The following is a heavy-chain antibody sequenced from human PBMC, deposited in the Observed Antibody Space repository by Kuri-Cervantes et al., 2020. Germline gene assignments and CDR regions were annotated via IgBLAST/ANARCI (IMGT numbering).Heavy chain of an antibody. J-gene: IGHJ3*02. CDR2: INPSGGST. CDR3: ARVSRRRAIFGVVIGDAFDI. Sequence: ASVKVSCKASGYTFTSYYMHWVRQAPGQGLEWMGIINPSGGSTSYAQKFQGRVTMTRDTSTSTAYMELRSLRSDDTAVYYCARVSRRRAIFGVVIGDAFDIWGQGTMVTVSS. CDR1: GYTFTSYY. D-gene: IGHD3-3*01. V-gene: IGHV1-46*01.